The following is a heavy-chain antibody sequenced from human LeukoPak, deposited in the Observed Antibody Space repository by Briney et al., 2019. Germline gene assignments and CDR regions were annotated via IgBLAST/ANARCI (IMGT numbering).Heavy chain of an antibody. CDR3: ATQNFDY. V-gene: IGHV3-23*01. CDR1: GFTLSNYA. CDR2: ISDSGGST. J-gene: IGHJ4*02. Sequence: GGSLRLSCAASGFTLSNYAMSWVRQTPGQGPEWVSTISDSGGSTYYADSVKGRFTLSRDNSKSTLSLQMNSLRADDTAVYYCATQNFDYWGQGTLVTVSS.